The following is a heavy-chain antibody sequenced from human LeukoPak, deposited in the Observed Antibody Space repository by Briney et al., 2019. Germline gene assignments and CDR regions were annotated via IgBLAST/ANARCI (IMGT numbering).Heavy chain of an antibody. CDR3: ARGRRGASSSWGDSY. J-gene: IGHJ4*02. CDR1: GYTFTGYY. D-gene: IGHD6-13*01. Sequence: ASVKVSCKASGYTFTGYYMHWVRQAPGQGLEWMGWINPNSGGTNYAQKFQGRVTMTRDTSISTAYMELSRLRSDDTAVYYCARGRRGASSSWGDSYWGQGTLVTVSS. CDR2: INPNSGGT. V-gene: IGHV1-2*02.